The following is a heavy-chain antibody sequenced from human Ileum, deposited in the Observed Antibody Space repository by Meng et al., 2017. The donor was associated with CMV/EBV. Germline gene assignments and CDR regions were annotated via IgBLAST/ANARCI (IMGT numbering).Heavy chain of an antibody. CDR2: IRHDGSNI. J-gene: IGHJ4*02. D-gene: IGHD3-9*01. CDR1: GFSMSDYW. V-gene: IGHV3-74*01. Sequence: EVQLVQSGGGLVQPGVCLRLSCEVSGFSMSDYWMQWVRQTPGKGLMWLSRIRHDGSNIYYADSVKGRITISRDNAKNSLYLEINSLKVEDTAVYYCALEERRLASFDYWGQGILVTVSS. CDR3: ALEERRLASFDY.